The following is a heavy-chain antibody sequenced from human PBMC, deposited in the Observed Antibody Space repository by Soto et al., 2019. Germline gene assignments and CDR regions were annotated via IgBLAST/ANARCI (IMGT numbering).Heavy chain of an antibody. CDR1: GGSLSTGDYY. D-gene: IGHD3-22*01. CDR3: ARGGYYDSSGYYGY. V-gene: IGHV4-31*03. Sequence: SSETLSLTCTVSGGSLSTGDYYWNWIRQHPGKGLEWIGYFYYSGSTYYNPSLKSRVTISVNTSKNQFSLKLSSVTAADTAVYYCARGGYYDSSGYYGYWGQGTLVTVS. CDR2: FYYSGST. J-gene: IGHJ4*02.